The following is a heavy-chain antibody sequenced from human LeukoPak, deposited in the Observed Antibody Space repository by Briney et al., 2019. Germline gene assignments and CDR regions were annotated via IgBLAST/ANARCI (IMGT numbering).Heavy chain of an antibody. CDR1: GGSISSYY. D-gene: IGHD2-2*01. Sequence: SETLSLTCTVSGGSISSYYWSWIRQTPGKGLEWIGYIYYSGSTNYNPSLKSRVTISIDTSKNQFSLKLSSVTAADTAVYYCARDHCTSSGCYEYYYGMDVWGQGTTVTVSS. J-gene: IGHJ6*02. CDR3: ARDHCTSSGCYEYYYGMDV. CDR2: IYYSGST. V-gene: IGHV4-59*01.